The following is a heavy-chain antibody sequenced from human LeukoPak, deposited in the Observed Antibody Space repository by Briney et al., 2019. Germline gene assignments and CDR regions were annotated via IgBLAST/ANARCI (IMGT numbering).Heavy chain of an antibody. Sequence: SETLSLTCTVSGGSISSYYWSWIRQPPGKGLEWIGYIYYSGSTNYNPSLKSRVTISVDTSKNQFSLKLSSVTAADTAVYYCARVAVTDLLIDYWGQGTLVTVSS. CDR2: IYYSGST. J-gene: IGHJ4*02. D-gene: IGHD2-21*02. CDR1: GGSISSYY. V-gene: IGHV4-59*01. CDR3: ARVAVTDLLIDY.